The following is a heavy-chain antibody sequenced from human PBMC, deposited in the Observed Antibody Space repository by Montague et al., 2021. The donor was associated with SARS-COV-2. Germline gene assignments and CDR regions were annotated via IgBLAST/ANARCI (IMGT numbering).Heavy chain of an antibody. Sequence: LRLSCAASGFTFSRYTISWVRQAPGKGLEWIGHIYTSGSTNYNPSLKSRVTISVHTSNNQFSLKLSSVTAADTAVYYCARESGSPTYYFYYGVDVWGQGTTVTVSS. CDR1: GFTFSRYT. V-gene: IGHV4-4*08. D-gene: IGHD1-26*01. CDR2: IYTSGST. CDR3: ARESGSPTYYFYYGVDV. J-gene: IGHJ6*02.